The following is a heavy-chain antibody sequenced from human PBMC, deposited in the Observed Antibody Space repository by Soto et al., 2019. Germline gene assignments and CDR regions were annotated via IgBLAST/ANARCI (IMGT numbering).Heavy chain of an antibody. CDR3: AKREGNTYGLFH. CDR2: IKTDGSST. V-gene: IGHV3-74*01. CDR1: GFSFSSYW. J-gene: IGHJ4*02. D-gene: IGHD5-18*01. Sequence: EVQLVEYGGGLVQPGGSLRLSCAASGFSFSSYWIHWVRQAPGKGLVWVSRIKTDGSSTDYADSVKGRFTISRDNAKNTLYLQMNSLRAEDTAVYYCAKREGNTYGLFHWGQGTLVTVSS.